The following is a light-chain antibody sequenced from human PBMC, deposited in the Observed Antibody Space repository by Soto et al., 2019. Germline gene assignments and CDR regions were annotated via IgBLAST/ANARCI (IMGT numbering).Light chain of an antibody. CDR1: QSVSSSY. V-gene: IGKV3-20*01. CDR3: QQYGSSQTT. CDR2: GAS. J-gene: IGKJ2*01. Sequence: EIVLTQSPGTLSLSPGERATLSCRASQSVSSSYLAWYQQKPGQAPRLLIYGASSRATGIPDRFSGSGSGTDFPLTISRLETEDFAVYYCQQYGSSQTTFGQGTKLEIK.